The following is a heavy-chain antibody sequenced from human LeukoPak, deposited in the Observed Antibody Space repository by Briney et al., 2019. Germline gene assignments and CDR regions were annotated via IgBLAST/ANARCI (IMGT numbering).Heavy chain of an antibody. J-gene: IGHJ5*02. CDR3: AKGSIAVAGTGWFDP. CDR1: GFTFDDYA. D-gene: IGHD6-19*01. V-gene: IGHV3-9*03. Sequence: GGSLRLSCAASGFTFDDYAMHWVRQAPGKGLEWVSGISWNSGSIGYAYSVKGRFTISRDNAKNSLYLQMNSLRAEDMALYYCAKGSIAVAGTGWFDPWGQGTLVTVSS. CDR2: ISWNSGSI.